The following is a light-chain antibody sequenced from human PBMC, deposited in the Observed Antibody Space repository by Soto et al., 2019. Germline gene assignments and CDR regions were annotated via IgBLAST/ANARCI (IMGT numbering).Light chain of an antibody. CDR2: DAS. V-gene: IGKV1-5*01. J-gene: IGKJ1*01. CDR3: QQYSVYWT. CDR1: QSFTSW. Sequence: DIQMTQSPSTLSATVGDRVTITCRASQSFTSWLAWYQRKPGKAPKLLIYDASSLESGVPSRFSGSGSGTEFTLTISSLQPDDFATYYCQQYSVYWTFGQGTKVDNK.